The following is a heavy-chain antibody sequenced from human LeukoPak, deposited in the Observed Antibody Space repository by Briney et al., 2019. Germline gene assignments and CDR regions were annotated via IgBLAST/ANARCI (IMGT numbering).Heavy chain of an antibody. CDR3: ARGGTIFPALVWFDP. D-gene: IGHD3-3*01. CDR1: GYSFTSYW. Sequence: GESLKISCKGSGYSFTSYWIGWVHQMPGKGLEWMGIIYPGDSDTRYSPSFQGQVTISADKSISTAYLQWSSLKASDTAMYYCARGGTIFPALVWFDPWGQGTLVTVSS. CDR2: IYPGDSDT. V-gene: IGHV5-51*07. J-gene: IGHJ5*02.